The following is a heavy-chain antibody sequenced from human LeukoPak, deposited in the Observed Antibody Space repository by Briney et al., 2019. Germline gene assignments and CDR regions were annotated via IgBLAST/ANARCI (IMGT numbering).Heavy chain of an antibody. J-gene: IGHJ4*02. D-gene: IGHD2-2*01. CDR3: AKDPGVVPAHYFDY. V-gene: IGHV3-23*01. CDR2: TGSTGVST. Sequence: GGSLRLSCAASGFTFSSYAMNWVRQAPGKGLEGVSATGSTGVSTFYADSVKGRFTVSRDNSKNTLSLQMNSLRAEDTAVYYCAKDPGVVPAHYFDYWGQGILVTVSS. CDR1: GFTFSSYA.